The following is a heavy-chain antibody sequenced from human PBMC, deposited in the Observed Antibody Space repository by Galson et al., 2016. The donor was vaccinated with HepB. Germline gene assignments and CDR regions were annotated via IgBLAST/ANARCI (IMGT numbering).Heavy chain of an antibody. CDR1: GGTFSNYA. D-gene: IGHD3-22*01. Sequence: SVKVSCKASGGTFSNYAFSWVRQAPGQGLEWMGGIIPIFGAANYAQKFQGRVTITADKSTSTAYMELSSLRSEDTAVYYCARDNLSYYYDSSGYFDYWGQ. CDR2: IIPIFGAA. J-gene: IGHJ4*02. CDR3: ARDNLSYYYDSSGYFDY. V-gene: IGHV1-69*06.